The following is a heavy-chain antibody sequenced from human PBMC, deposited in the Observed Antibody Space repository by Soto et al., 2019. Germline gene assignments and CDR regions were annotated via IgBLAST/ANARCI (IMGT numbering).Heavy chain of an antibody. D-gene: IGHD3-22*01. Sequence: GASVKVSCKASGYTFTSYGISWVRQAPGQGLEWMGWISAYNGNTNYAQKLQGRVTMTTDTSTSTAYMELRSLRSDDTAVYYCASNYDSSGYYYGYFQHWGQGTLVTVSS. J-gene: IGHJ1*01. CDR1: GYTFTSYG. V-gene: IGHV1-18*01. CDR2: ISAYNGNT. CDR3: ASNYDSSGYYYGYFQH.